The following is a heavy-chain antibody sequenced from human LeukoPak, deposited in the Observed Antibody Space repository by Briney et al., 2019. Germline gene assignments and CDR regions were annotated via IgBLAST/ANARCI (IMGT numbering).Heavy chain of an antibody. J-gene: IGHJ4*02. CDR2: ISGSGGST. CDR1: GFTFSSYA. D-gene: IGHD2-21*01. CDR3: AKRLVQTKGFEH. Sequence: GGSLRLSCAASGFTFSSYAMSWVRQAPGKGLEWVSAISGSGGSTYYADSVKGRFTISRDKNTLYLQMNSLRAEDTALYYCAKRLVQTKGFEHWGQGTLVTVSS. V-gene: IGHV3-23*01.